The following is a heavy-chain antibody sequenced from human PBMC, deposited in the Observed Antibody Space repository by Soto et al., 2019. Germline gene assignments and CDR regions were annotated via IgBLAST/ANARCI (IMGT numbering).Heavy chain of an antibody. V-gene: IGHV1-3*01. Sequence: ASVKVSCKASGYTFTSYGISWVRQAPGQGLEWMGWINAGNGNTKYSQKFKGRVTITRDTSASTAYMELSSLRSEDTAVYYCARDPDYGDYGTSPADDYWGQ. D-gene: IGHD4-17*01. J-gene: IGHJ4*01. CDR1: GYTFTSYG. CDR2: INAGNGNT. CDR3: ARDPDYGDYGTSPADDY.